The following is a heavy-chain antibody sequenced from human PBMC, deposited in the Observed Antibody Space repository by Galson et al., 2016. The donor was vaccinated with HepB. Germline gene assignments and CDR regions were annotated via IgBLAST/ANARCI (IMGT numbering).Heavy chain of an antibody. CDR2: INRKPDGGTS. V-gene: IGHV3-15*01. J-gene: IGHJ6*02. D-gene: IGHD2-21*01. CDR1: GFTFTDAW. CDR3: VVHIVVAPGPPV. Sequence: SLRLSCAASGFTFTDAWMNWVRQGPGKGLEWVGHINRKPDGGTSDYAGAVKDRFTISRDDSKKMVYLEMNNLKIEDTAVYYCVVHIVVAPGPPVWGQGTTVTVSS.